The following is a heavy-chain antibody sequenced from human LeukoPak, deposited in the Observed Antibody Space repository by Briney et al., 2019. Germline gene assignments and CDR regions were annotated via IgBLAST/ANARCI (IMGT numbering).Heavy chain of an antibody. D-gene: IGHD6-13*01. V-gene: IGHV4-30-4*08. CDR2: IYYSGST. CDR3: ARDSEDNIAAAGIRRNYYYYYYMDV. J-gene: IGHJ6*03. Sequence: SETLSLTCTVSGGSISSGDYYWSWIRQPPGKGLEWIGYIYYSGSTYYNPSLKSRVTISVDTSKNQFSLKLSSVTAADTAVYYCARDSEDNIAAAGIRRNYYYYYYMDVWGKGTTVTVSS. CDR1: GGSISSGDYY.